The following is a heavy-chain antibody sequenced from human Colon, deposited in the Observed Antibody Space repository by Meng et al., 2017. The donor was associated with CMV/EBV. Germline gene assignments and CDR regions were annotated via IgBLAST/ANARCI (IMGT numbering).Heavy chain of an antibody. Sequence: SVKVSCKTSGGSFSKNSFHWVRQAPGQGREWLGRIIPILGTTDYPQKFQGRVTITADKSTTTIYMELDSLKSEDTATYYCVRADRCGGDCYDRPLDYWGQGSLVTVSS. CDR1: GGSFSKNS. J-gene: IGHJ4*02. D-gene: IGHD2-21*01. V-gene: IGHV1-69*08. CDR2: IIPILGTT. CDR3: VRADRCGGDCYDRPLDY.